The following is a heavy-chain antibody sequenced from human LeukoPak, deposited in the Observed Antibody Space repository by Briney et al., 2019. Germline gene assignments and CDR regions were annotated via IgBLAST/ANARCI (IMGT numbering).Heavy chain of an antibody. CDR2: IRSKANSYAT. D-gene: IGHD3-10*01. V-gene: IGHV3-73*01. Sequence: PGGPLRLSCVVSGLAFSVSPIHWVRQPAGKGLEWVGRIRSKANSYATAYAASVKGRFTISRDDSKNTAYLQMNSLKTEDTAVYYCTRRMVRGVTNWFDPWGQGTLVTVSS. CDR1: GLAFSVSP. J-gene: IGHJ5*02. CDR3: TRRMVRGVTNWFDP.